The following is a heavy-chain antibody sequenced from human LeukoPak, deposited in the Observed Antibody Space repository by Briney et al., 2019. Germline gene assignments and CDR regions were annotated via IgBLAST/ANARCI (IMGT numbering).Heavy chain of an antibody. Sequence: ASVKVSCKASGYTFTGYYMHWVRQAPGQGLEWMGWINPNSGGTNYAQKFQGRVTMTRDTSISTAYMELSRLRSDDTAVYYCARDKKRTSSGYDYWGQGTLVTVSS. D-gene: IGHD6-19*01. V-gene: IGHV1-2*02. CDR2: INPNSGGT. CDR3: ARDKKRTSSGYDY. CDR1: GYTFTGYY. J-gene: IGHJ4*02.